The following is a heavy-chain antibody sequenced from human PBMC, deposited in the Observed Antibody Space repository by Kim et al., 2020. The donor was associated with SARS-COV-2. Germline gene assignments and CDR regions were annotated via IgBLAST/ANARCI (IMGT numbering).Heavy chain of an antibody. J-gene: IGHJ6*02. CDR2: IIPIFGTA. CDR1: GGTFSSYA. D-gene: IGHD3-10*01. CDR3: ARAGYYGSGSYRSRYGMDV. V-gene: IGHV1-69*13. Sequence: SVKVSCKASGGTFSSYAISWVRQAPGQGLEWMGGIIPIFGTANYAQKFQGRVTITADESTSTAYMELSSLRSEDTAVYYCARAGYYGSGSYRSRYGMDVWGQGTTVTVSS.